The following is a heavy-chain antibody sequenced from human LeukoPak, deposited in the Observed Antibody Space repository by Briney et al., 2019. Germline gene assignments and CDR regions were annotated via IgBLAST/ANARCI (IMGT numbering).Heavy chain of an antibody. CDR1: GGTFSSYA. V-gene: IGHV1-69*05. J-gene: IGHJ4*02. CDR2: IIPIFGTA. Sequence: SVKVSCKASGGTFSSYAISWVRQAPGQGLEWMGGIIPIFGTANYAQKFQGRVTLTTDESTSTAYMELSSLRSEDTAVYYCATGTTGIDIDYWGQGTLVTVSS. CDR3: ATGTTGIDIDY. D-gene: IGHD1-7*01.